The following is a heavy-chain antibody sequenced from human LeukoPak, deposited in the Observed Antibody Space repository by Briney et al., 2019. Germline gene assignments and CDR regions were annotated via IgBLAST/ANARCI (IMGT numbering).Heavy chain of an antibody. CDR3: ARDPTCRGGSCGFDP. V-gene: IGHV4-30-2*01. J-gene: IGHJ5*02. Sequence: SQTLSLTCAVSGGSISSGGYFWRWIRQPPGKGLGRFGFIYDSGSTSYNPSLKSRVTISVDRSKNQFSLKLSSVTAADTAVYYCARDPTCRGGSCGFDPWGQGTLVTVSS. CDR2: IYDSGST. D-gene: IGHD2-15*01. CDR1: GGSISSGGYF.